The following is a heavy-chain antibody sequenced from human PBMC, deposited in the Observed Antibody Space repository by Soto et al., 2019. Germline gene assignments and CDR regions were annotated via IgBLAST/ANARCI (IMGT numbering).Heavy chain of an antibody. CDR1: GGTFSSYT. CDR2: IIPILGIA. Sequence: VKVSCKASGGTFSSYTISWVRQAPGQGLEWMGRIIPILGIANYAQRFQGRVTITADKSTSTAYMELSSLRSEDTAVYYCARVVRSNDFWLPDAWFDPWGQGTLVTVSS. J-gene: IGHJ5*02. D-gene: IGHD3-3*01. V-gene: IGHV1-69*02. CDR3: ARVVRSNDFWLPDAWFDP.